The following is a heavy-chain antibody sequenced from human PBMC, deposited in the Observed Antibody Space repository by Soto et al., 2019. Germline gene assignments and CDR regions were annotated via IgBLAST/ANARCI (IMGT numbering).Heavy chain of an antibody. CDR3: ARQRRDFDY. V-gene: IGHV4-59*08. CDR1: GGSISNYY. Sequence: SETLSITCTVSGGSISNYYWSWIRQPPGKGLQWIGYIFSSGSTNYNPSLKSRVTISVDTSKNQFSLNLSSVTAADTAVYYCARQRRDFDYWDQGSLVTVLL. J-gene: IGHJ4*02. CDR2: IFSSGST.